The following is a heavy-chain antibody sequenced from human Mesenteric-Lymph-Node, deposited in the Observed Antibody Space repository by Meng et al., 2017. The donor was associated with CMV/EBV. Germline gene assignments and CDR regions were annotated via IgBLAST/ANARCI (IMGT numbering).Heavy chain of an antibody. CDR1: GFTFSSYS. D-gene: IGHD2-2*01. CDR2: ISSSSSYI. CDR3: ASEIVVVPAANLIIDY. Sequence: GGSLRLSCAASGFTFSSYSMNWVRQAPGKGLEWVSSISSSSSYIYYADSVKGRFTISRDNAKNSLYLQMNSLRAEDTAVYYCASEIVVVPAANLIIDYWGQGTLVTVSS. V-gene: IGHV3-21*01. J-gene: IGHJ4*02.